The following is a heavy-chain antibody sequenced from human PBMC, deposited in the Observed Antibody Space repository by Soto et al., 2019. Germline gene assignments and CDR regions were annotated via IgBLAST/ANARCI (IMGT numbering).Heavy chain of an antibody. J-gene: IGHJ6*02. V-gene: IGHV3-30-3*01. CDR3: ARDSPGTMTTSLLNYGMDV. D-gene: IGHD4-17*01. CDR1: GFTFSSYA. CDR2: ISYDGSNK. Sequence: QVQLVESGGGVVQPGRSLRLSCAASGFTFSSYAMHWVRQAPGKGLEWVAVISYDGSNKYYADSVKGRFTISRDNSKNTLYLQMNSLRAEDTAVYYCARDSPGTMTTSLLNYGMDVWDQGTTVTVSS.